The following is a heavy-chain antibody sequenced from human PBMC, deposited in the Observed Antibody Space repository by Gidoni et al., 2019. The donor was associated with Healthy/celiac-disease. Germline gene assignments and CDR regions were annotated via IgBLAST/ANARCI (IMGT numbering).Heavy chain of an antibody. Sequence: EVQLLESGGGLVQPGGSLRLSCAASGLTFSSYAMSWVRQAPGEGLEWVSAISGSGGSTYYADSVKGRFTISRDNSKNTLYLQMNSLRAEDTAVYYCAKDLTGMVATSNFDYWGQGTLVTVSS. CDR2: ISGSGGST. V-gene: IGHV3-23*01. CDR1: GLTFSSYA. J-gene: IGHJ4*02. CDR3: AKDLTGMVATSNFDY. D-gene: IGHD5-12*01.